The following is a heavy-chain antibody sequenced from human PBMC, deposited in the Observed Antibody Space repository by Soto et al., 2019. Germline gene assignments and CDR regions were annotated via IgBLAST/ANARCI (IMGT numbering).Heavy chain of an antibody. Sequence: SQTLSLPCAACGYPISSDYYWGWMRESPGNGLEWIGSLYHSGSTYYNPSLKSRVTISVDSSKNQFSLRLTSVTAADTAVYYCARTSYFDFWSGYKRGFDLWGQGTVVTVSS. J-gene: IGHJ4*02. D-gene: IGHD3-3*01. CDR3: ARTSYFDFWSGYKRGFDL. V-gene: IGHV4-38-2*01. CDR2: LYHSGST. CDR1: GYPISSDYY.